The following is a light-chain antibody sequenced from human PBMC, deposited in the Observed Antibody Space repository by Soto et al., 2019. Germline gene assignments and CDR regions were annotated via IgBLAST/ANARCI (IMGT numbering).Light chain of an antibody. V-gene: IGLV2-23*01. Sequence: QSALTQPASVSGSPGQSITISCTGTSNDVGSYNLVSWYQHYPGKAPKLMIFEGSKRPSGVSNRFSGSKSGNTASLTISGLQAEDEADFYCCSYAGSNYYVFGTGTKVTVL. CDR3: CSYAGSNYYV. CDR2: EGS. J-gene: IGLJ1*01. CDR1: SNDVGSYNL.